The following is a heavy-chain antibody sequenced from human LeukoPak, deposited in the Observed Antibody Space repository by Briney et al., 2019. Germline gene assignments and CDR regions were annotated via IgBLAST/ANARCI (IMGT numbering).Heavy chain of an antibody. CDR1: GGSISNTNW. Sequence: SETLSLTCGVSGGSISNTNWWTWVRQPPGKGLEWIGEVNLQGSTNYNPSLKSRDAISVDKSENHIPLKLTSVTAADTAVYYCAREGGPYRPLDYSGQGTLVTVAS. CDR2: VNLQGST. J-gene: IGHJ4*02. V-gene: IGHV4-4*02. CDR3: AREGGPYRPLDY.